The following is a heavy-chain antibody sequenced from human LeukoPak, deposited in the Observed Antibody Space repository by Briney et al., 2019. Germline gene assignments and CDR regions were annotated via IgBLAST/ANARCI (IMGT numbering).Heavy chain of an antibody. V-gene: IGHV3-23*01. J-gene: IGHJ4*02. D-gene: IGHD2-2*01. CDR3: AKDGNQLLWFGGSYFDY. Sequence: GGSLRLSCAASGFTFSTYPMSWVRQAPGKGLEWVSGISGSGGTIYYADSVKGRFPISRDNSKNTLYLQMNSLRAEDTAVYHCAKDGNQLLWFGGSYFDYWGQGTLVTVSS. CDR1: GFTFSTYP. CDR2: ISGSGGTI.